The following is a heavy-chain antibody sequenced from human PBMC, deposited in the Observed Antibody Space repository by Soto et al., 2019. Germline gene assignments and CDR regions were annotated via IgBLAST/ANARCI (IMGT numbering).Heavy chain of an antibody. CDR1: GFTVSSYC. CDR2: INSDGTST. J-gene: IGHJ4*02. CDR3: ARGIRGYYGSDY. D-gene: IGHD3-10*01. Sequence: PGGSLRLSCAASGFTVSSYCMHWVRQAPGKGLVWVSRINSDGTSTFYADSVKGRFTISRDNAKNVLYLQINSLRDEDTAVYYCARGIRGYYGSDYWGQGALVTVSS. V-gene: IGHV3-74*01.